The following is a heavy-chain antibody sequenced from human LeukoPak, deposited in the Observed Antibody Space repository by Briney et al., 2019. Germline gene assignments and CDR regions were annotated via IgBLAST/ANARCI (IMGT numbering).Heavy chain of an antibody. V-gene: IGHV3-30*18. Sequence: GSLRLSCIASGFTFSDYGIQGVRQAPGKGLEWVAVISNDGDNKYYSNSVKGRFTISRDSSKNTLYLQMNSLRPEDTAVYSSAKDLTSLFLASDVWGLGTMVTVSS. CDR3: AKDLTSLFLASDV. J-gene: IGHJ3*01. CDR1: GFTFSDYG. CDR2: ISNDGDNK. D-gene: IGHD2-21*02.